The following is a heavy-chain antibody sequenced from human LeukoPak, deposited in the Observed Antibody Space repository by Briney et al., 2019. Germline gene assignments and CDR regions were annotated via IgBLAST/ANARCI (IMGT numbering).Heavy chain of an antibody. Sequence: ASVKVSCKASGYTFTSYGISWVRQAPGQGLEWMGWISAYNGNTNYAQKLQGRLNMTTETATSTAYMERRSLRSDDTAVYYCAREREWDQTLVYWGQGTLVTVSS. CDR3: AREREWDQTLVY. CDR2: ISAYNGNT. V-gene: IGHV1-18*01. D-gene: IGHD1-26*01. J-gene: IGHJ4*02. CDR1: GYTFTSYG.